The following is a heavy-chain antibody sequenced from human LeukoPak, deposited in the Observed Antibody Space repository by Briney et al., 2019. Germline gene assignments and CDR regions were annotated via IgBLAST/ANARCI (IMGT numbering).Heavy chain of an antibody. CDR2: FSASGNS. CDR1: GDSISSDDYY. D-gene: IGHD3-22*01. V-gene: IGHV4-61*02. Sequence: SETLSLTCTVSGDSISSDDYYWSWIRQPAGKGLEWIGRFSASGNSNYNPSLKSRLTISVDRSKNQFSLKLTSVTAADTAVYYCAKDGDSSDLGAYYFDYWGQGTLVTVSS. J-gene: IGHJ4*02. CDR3: AKDGDSSDLGAYYFDY.